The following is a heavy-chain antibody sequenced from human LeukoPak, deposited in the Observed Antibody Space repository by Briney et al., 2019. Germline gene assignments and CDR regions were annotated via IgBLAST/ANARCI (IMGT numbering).Heavy chain of an antibody. D-gene: IGHD3-22*01. CDR1: GFTFSSYS. J-gene: IGHJ4*02. V-gene: IGHV3-21*01. CDR3: AREGGNYDSSGPFDY. CDR2: ISSSSSYI. Sequence: GGSLRLSCAASGFTFSSYSMNWVRQAPGKGLEWVSSISSSSSYIYYADSVKGRFNISRDNAKNSLYLQMNSLRAEDTAVYYCAREGGNYDSSGPFDYWGQGTLVTVSS.